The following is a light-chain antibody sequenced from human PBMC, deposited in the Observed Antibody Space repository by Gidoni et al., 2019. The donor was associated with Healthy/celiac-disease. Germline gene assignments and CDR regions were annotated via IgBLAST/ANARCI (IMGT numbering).Light chain of an antibody. Sequence: SYELTQPPSVSVAPGQTARITCSGDALPKHYAYWYQQKPGQAPVLVIYKDSERPSGIPARFSGSSSGTTVTLTISGVQAEDEADYYCQSADSSGTYVFGTGTKVTVL. CDR2: KDS. CDR1: ALPKHY. V-gene: IGLV3-25*02. J-gene: IGLJ1*01. CDR3: QSADSSGTYV.